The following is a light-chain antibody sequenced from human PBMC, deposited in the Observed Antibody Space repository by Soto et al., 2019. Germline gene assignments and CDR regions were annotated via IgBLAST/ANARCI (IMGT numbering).Light chain of an antibody. CDR2: DAS. J-gene: IGKJ1*01. V-gene: IGKV3-15*01. CDR3: QQYGSSPRT. Sequence: EIVMTQSPATLSVSPGERVSLSCRASQSIYDKLAWYQQKPGQTPRLLIYDASTRATGISGSFSGSGSGTEFTLTISRLEPEDFAVYYCQQYGSSPRTFGQGTKVDIK. CDR1: QSIYDK.